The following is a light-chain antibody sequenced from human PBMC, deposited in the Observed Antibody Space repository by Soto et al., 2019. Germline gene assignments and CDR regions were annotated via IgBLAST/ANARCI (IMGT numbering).Light chain of an antibody. CDR2: HVS. J-gene: IGKJ1*01. CDR1: QTINNW. V-gene: IGKV1-5*01. CDR3: QQYNSFST. Sequence: DIQMTQSPSTLSASVGDRVTIACRASQTINNWLAWYQQKPGKAPKLLIYHVSTLESGVPSRFSGSGSGTEFTLTISILQPDFLATYYCQQYNSFSTFGQGTKVEIK.